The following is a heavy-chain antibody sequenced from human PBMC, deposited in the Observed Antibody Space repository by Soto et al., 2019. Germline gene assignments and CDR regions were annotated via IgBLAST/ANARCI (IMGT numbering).Heavy chain of an antibody. V-gene: IGHV1-69*12. CDR1: GGTFSSYA. CDR2: IIPIFGTA. D-gene: IGHD5-12*01. CDR3: ARKVLADIVATIPVGEYYFDY. Sequence: QVQLVQSGAEVKKPGSSVKVSCKASGGTFSSYAISWVRQAPGQGLEWMGGIIPIFGTANYAHKFQGRVTITADESTSTAYMELSSLRSEDTAVYYCARKVLADIVATIPVGEYYFDYWGQGTLVTVSS. J-gene: IGHJ4*02.